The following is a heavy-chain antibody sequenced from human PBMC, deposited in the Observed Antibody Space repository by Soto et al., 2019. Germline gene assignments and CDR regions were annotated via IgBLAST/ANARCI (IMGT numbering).Heavy chain of an antibody. J-gene: IGHJ4*02. D-gene: IGHD1-26*01. CDR2: ISGSGVST. Sequence: EVQLLESGGGLVQPGGSLRLSCAASGFTFSSYAMNWVRQAPGKGLEWVSTISGSGVSTYYADSVKGGFTISRDNSKNTLYLQMNSLRAEDTAVYYCAKDRQGSYFDYWGQGTLVTVSS. V-gene: IGHV3-23*01. CDR1: GFTFSSYA. CDR3: AKDRQGSYFDY.